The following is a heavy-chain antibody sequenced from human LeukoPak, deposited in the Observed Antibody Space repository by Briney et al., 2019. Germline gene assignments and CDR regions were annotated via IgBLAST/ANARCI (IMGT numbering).Heavy chain of an antibody. D-gene: IGHD1-1*01. J-gene: IGHJ5*02. CDR2: ISYDGSNK. Sequence: GGSLRLSCAASGFTFAPYTIHWVRQAPGKGLEWVAVISYDGSNKYYADSVKGRFTISRDNSKNTLYLQMNSLRVEDTAVYYCAKGYGTTGTASSNWFDPWGQGTLVTVSS. CDR1: GFTFAPYT. V-gene: IGHV3-30*04. CDR3: AKGYGTTGTASSNWFDP.